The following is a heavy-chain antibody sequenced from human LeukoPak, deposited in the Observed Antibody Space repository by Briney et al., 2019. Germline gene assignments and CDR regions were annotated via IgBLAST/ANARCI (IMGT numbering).Heavy chain of an antibody. Sequence: PSETLSLTCAVYGGSYNAYYWSRMRQPPGKGLEWIGDIDHRGTATYNPPLKSRLTISADASKNQFSLKLNSVTDADTAVYYCAVGITILGVAASFDSWGQGNLVIVSS. V-gene: IGHV4-34*01. CDR3: AVGITILGVAASFDS. J-gene: IGHJ4*02. CDR1: GGSYNAYY. CDR2: IDHRGTA. D-gene: IGHD3-3*01.